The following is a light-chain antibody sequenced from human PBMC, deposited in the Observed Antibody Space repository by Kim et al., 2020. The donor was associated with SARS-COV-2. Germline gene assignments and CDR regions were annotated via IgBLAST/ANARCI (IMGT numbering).Light chain of an antibody. J-gene: IGKJ4*01. CDR2: GAS. CDR1: QNINSN. Sequence: VSPAERATLSCRASQNINSNLAWYQQKRGQAPSLLMYGASTRAGGIPARFSGSRSGTEFTLTITSLQSEDFVVYSCQQYHAWPLTFGGGTKVDIK. V-gene: IGKV3-15*01. CDR3: QQYHAWPLT.